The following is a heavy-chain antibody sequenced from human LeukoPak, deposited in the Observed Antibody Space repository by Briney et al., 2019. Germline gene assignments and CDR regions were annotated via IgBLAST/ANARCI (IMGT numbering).Heavy chain of an antibody. CDR3: ARGVGAWPGYCSSTSCHPTGNNWFDP. D-gene: IGHD2-2*01. V-gene: IGHV1-46*01. CDR1: GYTFTSYY. Sequence: ASVKVSCKASGYTFTSYYMHWVRQAPGQGLEWMGVINPSGGSTSYAQKFQGRVTMTRDTSTSTVCMELSSLRSEDTAVYYCARGVGAWPGYCSSTSCHPTGNNWFDPWGQGTLVTVSS. CDR2: INPSGGST. J-gene: IGHJ5*02.